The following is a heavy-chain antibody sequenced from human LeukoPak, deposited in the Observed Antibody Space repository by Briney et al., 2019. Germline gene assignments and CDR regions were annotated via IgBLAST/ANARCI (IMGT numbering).Heavy chain of an antibody. J-gene: IGHJ4*02. V-gene: IGHV3-21*01. Sequence: GSLRLSCAASGFTFSSYSMNWVRQAPGKGLEWVSSISSSSSYIYYADSVKGRFTISRDNAKNSLYLQMNSLRAEDTAVHYCARDSFLGGWRYLDYWGQGTLVTVSS. CDR3: ARDSFLGGWRYLDY. CDR2: ISSSSSYI. CDR1: GFTFSSYS. D-gene: IGHD6-19*01.